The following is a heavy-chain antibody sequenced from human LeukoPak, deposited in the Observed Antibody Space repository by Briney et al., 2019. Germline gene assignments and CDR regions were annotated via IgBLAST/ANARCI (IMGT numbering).Heavy chain of an antibody. CDR1: GSTVTELS. D-gene: IGHD1-26*01. CDR2: FDLEDGET. V-gene: IGHV1-24*01. CDR3: ASQQGGSFAFDY. Sequence: GASVKVSCKISGSTVTELSIHWVRQAPGNGLQWMGSFDLEDGETFYEEKFEGRVTMTEDSSTDTAYMELSILRTEDTAMYYCASQQGGSFAFDYWGQGTLVTVSS. J-gene: IGHJ4*02.